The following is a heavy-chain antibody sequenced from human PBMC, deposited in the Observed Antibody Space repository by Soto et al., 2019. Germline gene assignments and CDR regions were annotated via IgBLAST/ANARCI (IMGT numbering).Heavy chain of an antibody. Sequence: ASVKVSCKASGYTFYSHSISWVRQAPGQGLEWMGRISADNGNTKYAQKFRGRVTMATDTSTSTVYMELRNLRSDDTAVYYCAREVVGAVAGWGQ. D-gene: IGHD6-19*01. CDR1: GYTFYSHS. J-gene: IGHJ3*01. CDR3: AREVVGAVAG. V-gene: IGHV1-18*01. CDR2: ISADNGNT.